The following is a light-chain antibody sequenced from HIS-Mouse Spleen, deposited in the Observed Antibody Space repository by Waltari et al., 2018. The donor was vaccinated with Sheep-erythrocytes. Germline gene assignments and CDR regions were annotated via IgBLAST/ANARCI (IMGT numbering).Light chain of an antibody. CDR3: AAWDDSLNGWV. V-gene: IGLV1-36*01. CDR1: SSNIGNNA. Sequence: QSVLTQPPSVSEAPRQRVTISCSGSSSNIGNNAVNWYQQLPGKAPKLLIYYDDLLPAVFSARFSGSKSGTSASLASSGLQSEDEADYYCAAWDDSLNGWVFGGGTKLTVL. J-gene: IGLJ3*02. CDR2: YDD.